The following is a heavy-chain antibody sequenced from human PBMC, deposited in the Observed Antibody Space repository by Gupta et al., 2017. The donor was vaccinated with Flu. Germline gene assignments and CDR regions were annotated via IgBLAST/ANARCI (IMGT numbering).Heavy chain of an antibody. J-gene: IGHJ4*02. CDR1: GGSFSGYY. Sequence: QVQLQQWCAGLLKPSETLSLTCAVYGGSFSGYYWRWIRQPPGKGLEWIGEINHSGSTNYNPSIKSRVTISVDTSKNQFSLKLSSVTAADTAVYYCARVRRIGYCSGGSCYSSPFDYWGQGTLVTVSS. V-gene: IGHV4-34*01. D-gene: IGHD2-15*01. CDR2: INHSGST. CDR3: ARVRRIGYCSGGSCYSSPFDY.